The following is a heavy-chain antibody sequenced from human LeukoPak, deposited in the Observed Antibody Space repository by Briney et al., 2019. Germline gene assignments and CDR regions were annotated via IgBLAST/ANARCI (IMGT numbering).Heavy chain of an antibody. CDR1: GLIFSHYG. CDR3: TVWSGSSYLEYLQH. CDR2: IWYDGSKK. D-gene: IGHD1-26*01. Sequence: GTSLRLSCAASGLIFSHYGMHWVRQSPGKGLDWVALIWYDGSKKYYADSVKGRFTISRDNAKDTLYLQMDSLRVEDTAVYYCTVWSGSSYLEYLQHWARAPWSPSPQ. J-gene: IGHJ1*01. V-gene: IGHV3-33*01.